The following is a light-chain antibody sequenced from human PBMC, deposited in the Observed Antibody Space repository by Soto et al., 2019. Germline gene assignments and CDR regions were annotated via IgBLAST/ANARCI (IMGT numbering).Light chain of an antibody. CDR3: QQSHSLPHT. Sequence: DIQLTQSPSSLSASVGDTVTITCRASQTIINYSNWYQHKPGKAPKLLISATFTLESGVPSRFSGSGSGTDSTLTINSLQPEDFATYFCQQSHSLPHTFGQGTKLEI. CDR1: QTIINY. J-gene: IGKJ2*01. V-gene: IGKV1-39*01. CDR2: ATF.